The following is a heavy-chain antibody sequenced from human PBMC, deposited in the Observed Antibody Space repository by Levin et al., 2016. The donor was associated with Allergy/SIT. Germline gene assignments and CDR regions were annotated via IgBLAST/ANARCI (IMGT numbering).Heavy chain of an antibody. V-gene: IGHV4-4*02. CDR3: ATRGPLAVAGPFDY. D-gene: IGHD6-19*01. J-gene: IGHJ4*02. Sequence: VRQAPGKGLEWIGEIYHSGSTNYNPSLKSRVTISVDKSKNQFSLKLSSVTAADTAVYYCATRGPLAVAGPFDYWGQGTLVTVSS. CDR2: IYHSGST.